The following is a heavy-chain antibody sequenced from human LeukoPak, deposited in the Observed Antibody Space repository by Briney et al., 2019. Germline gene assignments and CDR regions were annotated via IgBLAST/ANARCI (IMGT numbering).Heavy chain of an antibody. V-gene: IGHV3-48*03. CDR3: AREGLHDYGDFWSYSSGDYFDY. Sequence: GGSRRLSCAASGFTFSSYEMNWVRQAPGKGLEWVSYISSSGSTIYYADSVKGRFTISRDNAKNSLYLQMNSLRAEDTAVYYCAREGLHDYGDFWSYSSGDYFDYWGQGTLVTVSS. CDR1: GFTFSSYE. CDR2: ISSSGSTI. D-gene: IGHD4-17*01. J-gene: IGHJ4*02.